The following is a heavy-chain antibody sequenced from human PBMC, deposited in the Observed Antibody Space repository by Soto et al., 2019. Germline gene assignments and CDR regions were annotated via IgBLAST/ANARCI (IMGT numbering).Heavy chain of an antibody. V-gene: IGHV1-69*13. D-gene: IGHD6-25*01. J-gene: IGHJ4*02. Sequence: SVKVSCKASGGTFSSYAISWVRQAPGQGLEWMGGIIPIFGTANYAQKFQGRVTITADESTSTAYMELSGLRPDDTAVYYCARRKERSGPHYFDYWGQGSQVTVSS. CDR1: GGTFSSYA. CDR3: ARRKERSGPHYFDY. CDR2: IIPIFGTA.